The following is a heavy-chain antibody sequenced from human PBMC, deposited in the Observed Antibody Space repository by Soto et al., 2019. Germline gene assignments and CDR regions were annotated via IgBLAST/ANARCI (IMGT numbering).Heavy chain of an antibody. J-gene: IGHJ6*02. D-gene: IGHD3-10*01. Sequence: GGSLRLSCVVSGFDFYNFAMSWVRQPPGKGLEWVSGMSGGGDSTYYAGSVEGRFTISRDNSKNTLYLQLDNLGAEDTAVYYCGKERGYYYYYAVDDWGQGTTVTASS. CDR2: MSGGGDST. CDR1: GFDFYNFA. CDR3: GKERGYYYYYAVDD. V-gene: IGHV3-23*01.